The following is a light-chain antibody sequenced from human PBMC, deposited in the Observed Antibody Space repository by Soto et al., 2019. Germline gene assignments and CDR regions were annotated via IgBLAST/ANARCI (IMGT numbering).Light chain of an antibody. V-gene: IGKV1-17*01. CDR2: DTT. Sequence: IQVTQSPSSLSASVGDRVTITCRASLNIREELDWYQQKPGKAPKRLIYDTTTLQSWVPSRFSGDGSGAELARGASSLQSEDFATYFCLQHKSYHWTVGQGTKVDIK. CDR1: LNIREE. CDR3: LQHKSYHWT. J-gene: IGKJ1*01.